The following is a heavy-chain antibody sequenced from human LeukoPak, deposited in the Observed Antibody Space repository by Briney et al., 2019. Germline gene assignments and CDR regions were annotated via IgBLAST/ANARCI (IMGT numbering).Heavy chain of an antibody. CDR3: AQGGYSYDAPFDY. J-gene: IGHJ4*02. V-gene: IGHV4-59*01. Sequence: SETLSLTCTVSGVSISSYYWSWIRQPPGKGLEWIGYIYYSGSNNYNPSLKSRVTISVDTSKNQFSLKLSSVTAADTAVYYCAQGGYSYDAPFDYWGRGTLVTVSS. D-gene: IGHD5-18*01. CDR2: IYYSGSN. CDR1: GVSISSYY.